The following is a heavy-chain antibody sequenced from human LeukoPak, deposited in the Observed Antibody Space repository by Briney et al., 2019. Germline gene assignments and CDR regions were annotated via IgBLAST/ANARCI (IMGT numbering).Heavy chain of an antibody. CDR2: IYYSGST. V-gene: IGHV4-59*01. CDR3: ARTYYDFWSGHRYYFDY. D-gene: IGHD3-3*01. Sequence: PETLSLTCTVSGGSISSYYWSWIRQPPGKGLEWIGYIYYSGSTNYNLSLKSRVTISVDTSKNQFSLKLSSVTAADTAVYYCARTYYDFWSGHRYYFDYWGQGTLVTVSS. J-gene: IGHJ4*02. CDR1: GGSISSYY.